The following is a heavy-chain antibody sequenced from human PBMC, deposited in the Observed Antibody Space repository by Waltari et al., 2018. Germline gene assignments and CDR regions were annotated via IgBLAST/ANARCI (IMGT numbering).Heavy chain of an antibody. CDR1: GFPFSSFA. CDR2: VSSSGSNT. V-gene: IGHV3-23*01. J-gene: IGHJ4*02. D-gene: IGHD3-3*01. Sequence: EVQLLESGGDLVPPGGSLRLSCAAFGFPFSSFAFNWVRRAPGKGLEWVSTVSSSGSNTYYADSVKGRFTISRDNSKNTLYLQMSSLRADDTAVYYCARSNFLDYWGQGALVTVSS. CDR3: ARSNFLDY.